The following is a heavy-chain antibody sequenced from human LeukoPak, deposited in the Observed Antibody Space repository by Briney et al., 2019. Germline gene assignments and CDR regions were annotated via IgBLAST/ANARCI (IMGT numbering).Heavy chain of an antibody. CDR2: ISSSSSYI. J-gene: IGHJ5*02. Sequence: PGGSLRLSCAASGFTFSSYSMNWVRQAPGKGLEWVSSISSSSSYIYYADSVKGRFTISRDNAKNSLYLQMNSLRAEDTAVYYCAREDSGSGSFDPWGQGTLVTVSS. CDR3: AREDSGSGSFDP. CDR1: GFTFSSYS. D-gene: IGHD3-10*01. V-gene: IGHV3-21*01.